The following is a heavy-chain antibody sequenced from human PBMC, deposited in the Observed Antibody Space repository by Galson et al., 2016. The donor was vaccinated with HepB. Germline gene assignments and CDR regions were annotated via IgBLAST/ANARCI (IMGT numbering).Heavy chain of an antibody. J-gene: IGHJ5*02. CDR2: INPNSGGT. CDR1: GYTFTDYY. Sequence: SVKVSCKASGYTFTDYYMHWVRQAPGHGLEWMGWINPNSGGTKYAKKFQGRVTMTVDTSTSTASRELRSLKCDDPAVYYCARDRSDYDPYNWIDAWGQGTLVTVSS. CDR3: ARDRSDYDPYNWIDA. D-gene: IGHD5-12*01. V-gene: IGHV1-2*02.